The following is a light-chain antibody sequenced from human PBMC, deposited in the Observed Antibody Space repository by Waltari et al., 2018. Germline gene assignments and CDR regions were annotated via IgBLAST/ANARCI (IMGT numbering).Light chain of an antibody. CDR3: QAWDNNVVV. V-gene: IGLV3-1*01. CDR2: QSS. Sequence: SYELIQPPSVSVSPGQTARITCPGDKLGDKYASWYQQRPGQSPVLVIYQSSKRPSGIPERFSGSNSGNTASLTIGGTQTMDEADYYCQAWDNNVVVFGGGTKLTVL. CDR1: KLGDKY. J-gene: IGLJ2*01.